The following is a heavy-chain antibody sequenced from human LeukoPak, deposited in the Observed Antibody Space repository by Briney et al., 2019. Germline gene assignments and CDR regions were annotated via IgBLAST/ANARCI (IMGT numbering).Heavy chain of an antibody. CDR2: IYYSGTT. CDR3: ARHRPLAAPGTNFDY. Sequence: SETLSLTCTVSGDSISRSSYYWVWIRQPPGTGLEWIGNIYYSGTTYYNPSLKSRVTISIDTSKNQFSLRLSSVTAADTAMYYCARHRPLAAPGTNFDYWGQGTLVAVSS. D-gene: IGHD6-13*01. J-gene: IGHJ4*02. CDR1: GDSISRSSYY. V-gene: IGHV4-39*01.